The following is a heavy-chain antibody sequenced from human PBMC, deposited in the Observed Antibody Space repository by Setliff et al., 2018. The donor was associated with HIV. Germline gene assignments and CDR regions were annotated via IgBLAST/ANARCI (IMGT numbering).Heavy chain of an antibody. CDR2: IYGSGST. CDR1: GGSIRSYY. J-gene: IGHJ5*02. Sequence: SETLSLTCTVSGGSIRSYYWSWIRQPAGKGLEWIGRIYGSGSTNCNPSLESRFTMSVDTSKNQVSLKLNSVTAADAAVYYCARVVPEVVYGAYWFDPWGQGTLVTVS. V-gene: IGHV4-4*07. CDR3: ARVVPEVVYGAYWFDP. D-gene: IGHD4-17*01.